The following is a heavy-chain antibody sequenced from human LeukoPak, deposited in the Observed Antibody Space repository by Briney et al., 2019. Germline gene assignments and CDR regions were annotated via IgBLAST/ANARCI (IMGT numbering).Heavy chain of an antibody. CDR2: ISGSGGST. V-gene: IGHV3-23*01. Sequence: GGALRLSCAASGFTFSSYGMSWVRQAPGKGLEWVSAISGSGGSTYYADSVKGRCTISRDNSNNKLYLRMNSLRAEDTAVYYCAKDPLAAADPNWFDPWGQGTLVTVSS. D-gene: IGHD6-13*01. CDR1: GFTFSSYG. J-gene: IGHJ5*02. CDR3: AKDPLAAADPNWFDP.